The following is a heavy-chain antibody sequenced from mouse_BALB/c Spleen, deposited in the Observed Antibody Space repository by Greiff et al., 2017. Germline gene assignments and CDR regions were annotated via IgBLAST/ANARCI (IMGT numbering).Heavy chain of an antibody. Sequence: VKLQESGAELVKPGASVKLSCKASGYTFTSYYMYWVKQRPGQGLEWIGEINPSNGGTNFNEKFKSKATLTVDKSSSTAYMQLSSLTSEDSAVYYCTRPYGYYAMDYWGQGTSVTVSS. CDR3: TRPYGYYAMDY. CDR1: GYTFTSYY. V-gene: IGHV1S81*02. D-gene: IGHD1-1*02. J-gene: IGHJ4*01. CDR2: INPSNGGT.